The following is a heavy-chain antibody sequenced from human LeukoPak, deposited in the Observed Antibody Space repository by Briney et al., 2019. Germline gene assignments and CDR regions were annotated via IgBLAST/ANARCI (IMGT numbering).Heavy chain of an antibody. CDR1: GXTFSGSA. D-gene: IGHD2-21*02. CDR2: IRSKANSYAT. CDR3: TTGAYCGGDCPLDAFDI. V-gene: IGHV3-73*01. J-gene: IGHJ3*02. Sequence: GGSLRLSCAASGXTFSGSAMHWVRQASGKGLEWVGRIRSKANSYATAYAASVKGRFTISRDDSKDTAYLQMNSLKTEDTAVYYCTTGAYCGGDCPLDAFDIWGQGTMVTVSS.